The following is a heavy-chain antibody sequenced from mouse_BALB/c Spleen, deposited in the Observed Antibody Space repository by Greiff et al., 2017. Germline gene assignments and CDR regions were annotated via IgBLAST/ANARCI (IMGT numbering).Heavy chain of an antibody. Sequence: EVQLQQSGTVLARPGASVKMSCKASGYTFTSYWMHWVKQRPGQGLEWIGAIYPGNSDTSYNQKFKGKAKLTAVTSTSTAYMELSSLTNEDSAVYYCTREFYGNYVKYFDVWGAGTTVTVSS. V-gene: IGHV1-5*01. D-gene: IGHD2-1*01. CDR1: GYTFTSYW. CDR3: TREFYGNYVKYFDV. J-gene: IGHJ1*01. CDR2: IYPGNSDT.